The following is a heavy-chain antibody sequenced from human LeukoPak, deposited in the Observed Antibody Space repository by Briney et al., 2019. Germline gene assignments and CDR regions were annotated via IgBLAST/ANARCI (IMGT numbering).Heavy chain of an antibody. V-gene: IGHV4-34*01. CDR3: VRTLLWFGEFHDY. Sequence: SETLSLTCTISGGSISDNDYYWSWIRQPPGKGLEWIGEINHSGSTNYNPSLKSRVTISVDTSKNQFSLKLSSVTAADTAVYYCVRTLLWFGEFHDYWGQGTLVTVSS. CDR2: INHSGST. D-gene: IGHD3-10*01. J-gene: IGHJ4*02. CDR1: GGSISDNDYY.